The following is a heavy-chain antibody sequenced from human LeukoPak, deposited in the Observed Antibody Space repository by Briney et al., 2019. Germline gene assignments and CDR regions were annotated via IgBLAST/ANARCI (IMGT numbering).Heavy chain of an antibody. D-gene: IGHD3-3*01. CDR2: IYTSGST. V-gene: IGHV4-4*07. J-gene: IGHJ6*04. CDR1: GGSISSYY. CDR3: ERERFLGWLFSLDV. Sequence: SETLSLTCTVSGGSISSYYWSWVRQPAGKGLEWIGRIYTSGSTNYNPALKSRVTMSVDTSKNQFSLKLSSVTAADTAVYYCERERFLGWLFSLDVWGKGTTVTVSS.